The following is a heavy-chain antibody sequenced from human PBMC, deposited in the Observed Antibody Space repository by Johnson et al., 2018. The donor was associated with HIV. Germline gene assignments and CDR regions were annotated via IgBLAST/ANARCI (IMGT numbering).Heavy chain of an antibody. CDR2: IKSKTDGGTT. CDR1: GFTFSTFA. Sequence: VQVVESGGGVVQPGTSLRLSCAASGFTFSTFAMHWVRQAPGKGLEWVGRIKSKTDGGTTDYAAPVKGRFTISRDDSKNTLYLQMNSRKTEDTAVYYCTPQAADAAAGAPLAFDIWGQGTMVTVSS. D-gene: IGHD6-13*01. J-gene: IGHJ3*02. V-gene: IGHV3-15*01. CDR3: TPQAADAAAGAPLAFDI.